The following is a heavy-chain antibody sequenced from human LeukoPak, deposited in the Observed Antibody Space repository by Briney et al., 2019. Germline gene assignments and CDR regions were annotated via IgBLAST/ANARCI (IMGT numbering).Heavy chain of an antibody. V-gene: IGHV4-39*01. Sequence: SETLSLTCTVSGGSISSSSYYWGWIRRPPWKGLEWIGSIYYSGSTYYNPSLKSRVTISVDTSKNQFSLKLSSLTAADTAVYYCARGIPGLRDWSDPWGQGTLVTVSS. CDR2: IYYSGST. CDR1: GGSISSSSYY. CDR3: ARGIPGLRDWSDP. J-gene: IGHJ5*02. D-gene: IGHD5-18*01.